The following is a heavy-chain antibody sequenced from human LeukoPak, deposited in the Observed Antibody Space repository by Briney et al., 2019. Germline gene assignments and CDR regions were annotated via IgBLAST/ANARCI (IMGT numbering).Heavy chain of an antibody. J-gene: IGHJ6*03. Sequence: SETLSLTCTMSAGSFPNYWSWVRQPPGKGLEWSAYIYDSGNTIYNASLESRVTASIDRSRKQISLQMSFVTAADTAVYYCETVGVVVPTSMNYYNMHIWGKGTTVTVSS. CDR3: ETVGVVVPTSMNYYNMHI. D-gene: IGHD2-21*01. V-gene: IGHV4-59*01. CDR2: IYDSGNT. CDR1: AGSFPNY.